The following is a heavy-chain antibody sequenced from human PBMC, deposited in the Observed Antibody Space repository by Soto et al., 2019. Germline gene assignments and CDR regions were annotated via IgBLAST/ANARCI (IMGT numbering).Heavy chain of an antibody. J-gene: IGHJ5*02. CDR3: AKELEAYGDYGDWFDP. CDR2: ISGSGGST. CDR1: GFTFSSYA. Sequence: GESLKISCAASGFTFSSYAMSWVRQAPGKGLEWFSAISGSGGSTYYADSVKGRFTISRDNSKNTLYLQMNSLRAEDTAVYYCAKELEAYGDYGDWFDPWGQGTLVTVSS. D-gene: IGHD4-17*01. V-gene: IGHV3-23*01.